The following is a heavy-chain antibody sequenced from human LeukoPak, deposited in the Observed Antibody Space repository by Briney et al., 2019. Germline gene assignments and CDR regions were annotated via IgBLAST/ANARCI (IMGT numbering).Heavy chain of an antibody. CDR1: GGSFSGYY. J-gene: IGHJ5*02. CDR3: ARVPDITARPCDT. CDR2: ISHTGLT. D-gene: IGHD1-1*01. Sequence: PSETLSLTCAVYGGSFSGYYWTLIRQTPGKGREWIGEISHTGLTGSNPSLKSRVTIFVDSSNKQFSLRMTSVTAADTGVYYCARVPDITARPCDTWGPGTLVTVSS. V-gene: IGHV4-34*01.